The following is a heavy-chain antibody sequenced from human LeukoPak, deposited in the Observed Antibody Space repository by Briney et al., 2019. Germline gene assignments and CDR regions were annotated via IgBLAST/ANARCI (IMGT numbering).Heavy chain of an antibody. J-gene: IGHJ4*02. Sequence: GRSLRLSCAASGFTFSSYAMHWVRQAPGKGLEWVAVISYDGSNKYYADSVKGRFTISRDNSKNTLYLQMNSLRAEDTAVYYCAKGFRRDGYNYGAYFDYWGQGTLVTVSS. CDR2: ISYDGSNK. CDR1: GFTFSSYA. D-gene: IGHD5-24*01. V-gene: IGHV3-30*04. CDR3: AKGFRRDGYNYGAYFDY.